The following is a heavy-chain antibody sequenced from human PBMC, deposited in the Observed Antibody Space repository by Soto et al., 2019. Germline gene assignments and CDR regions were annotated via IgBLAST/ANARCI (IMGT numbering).Heavy chain of an antibody. V-gene: IGHV3-33*01. Sequence: GGSLSLSCAASGFPFSSYGMHWVRQAPGKGLEWVAVIWYDGSNKYYADSVKGRFTISRDNSKNTLYLQMNSLRAEDTAVYHCARDLRTELLWFGELLGYWGQGTLVTVSS. CDR1: GFPFSSYG. CDR3: ARDLRTELLWFGELLGY. J-gene: IGHJ4*02. CDR2: IWYDGSNK. D-gene: IGHD3-10*01.